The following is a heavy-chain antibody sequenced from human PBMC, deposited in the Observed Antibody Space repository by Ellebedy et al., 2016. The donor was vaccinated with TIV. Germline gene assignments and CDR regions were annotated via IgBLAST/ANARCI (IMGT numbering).Heavy chain of an antibody. CDR1: GYTFTSYD. D-gene: IGHD7-27*01. CDR3: ATGDRRNY. CDR2: MNPNSGNT. V-gene: IGHV1-8*01. Sequence: AASVKVSCKASGYTFTSYDINWVRHATGQGLEWMGWMNPNSGNTGYAQKFQGRVTISRDTSASTAYMDLSGLTSEDTAVYYCATGDRRNYWGQGTLVTVSS. J-gene: IGHJ4*02.